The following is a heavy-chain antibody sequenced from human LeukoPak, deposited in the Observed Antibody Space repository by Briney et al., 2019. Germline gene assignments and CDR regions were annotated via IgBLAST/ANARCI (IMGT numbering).Heavy chain of an antibody. CDR3: ARGPGIRSSTNFDY. Sequence: PSETLSLTCAVYGGSFSGYYWSWIRQPPGKGLEWIGEINHSGSTNYNPSLKSRVTISVDTSKNQFSLKLSFVTAADTAVYYCARGPGIRSSTNFDYWGQGTLVTVSS. D-gene: IGHD2-2*01. J-gene: IGHJ4*02. CDR1: GGSFSGYY. CDR2: INHSGST. V-gene: IGHV4-34*01.